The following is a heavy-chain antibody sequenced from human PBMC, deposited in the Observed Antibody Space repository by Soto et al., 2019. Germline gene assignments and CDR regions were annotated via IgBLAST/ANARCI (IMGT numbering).Heavy chain of an antibody. CDR1: GFTFNTYY. J-gene: IGHJ6*02. CDR2: ISSSGSNT. CDR3: ARGLIPFGETGHFGMAV. Sequence: GGSLRLACSASGFTFNTYYMHWVRQAPGTGLEYVSAISSSGSNTYYADSVKGRFTISRDNSKNTLYLQMNSLRAEDTAVYYFARGLIPFGETGHFGMAVWGQGTTVTVSS. D-gene: IGHD3-10*01. V-gene: IGHV3-64*04.